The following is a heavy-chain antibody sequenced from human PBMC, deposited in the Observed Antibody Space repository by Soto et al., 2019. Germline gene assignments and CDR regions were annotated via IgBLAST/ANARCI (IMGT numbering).Heavy chain of an antibody. CDR3: ARARQHIVVVTAMNGMDV. Sequence: QVQLVESGGGVVQPGRSLRLSCAASGFTFSSYGMHWVRQAPGKGLEWVAVIWYDGSNKYYADSVKGRFTISRDNSKNTLYLQMNSLRAEDTAVYYCARARQHIVVVTAMNGMDVWGQGTTVTVSS. CDR2: IWYDGSNK. CDR1: GFTFSSYG. J-gene: IGHJ6*02. D-gene: IGHD2-21*02. V-gene: IGHV3-33*01.